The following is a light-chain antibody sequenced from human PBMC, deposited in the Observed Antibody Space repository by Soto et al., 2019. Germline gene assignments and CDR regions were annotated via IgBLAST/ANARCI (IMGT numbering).Light chain of an antibody. CDR3: CLSPGSLTWL. CDR1: SGDTNEINS. V-gene: IGLV2-14*03. Sequence: QSALTQPASVSGSPGQSITISCTGTSGDTNEINSVSWYQQHPGQAPKLMIYEVNNRPSGVPDRFSGSKSGSTASLTISGLQAEDEAEYYCCLSPGSLTWLFGGGTKLTVL. J-gene: IGLJ3*02. CDR2: EVN.